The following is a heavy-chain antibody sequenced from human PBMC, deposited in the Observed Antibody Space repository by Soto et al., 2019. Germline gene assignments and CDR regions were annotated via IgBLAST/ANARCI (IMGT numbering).Heavy chain of an antibody. V-gene: IGHV1-69*02. Sequence: QVQLVQSGAEVQKPGSSVKVSCKASGGTFSSYTISWVRQAPGQGLEWMGRIIPILGIANYAQKFQGRVTIPADKSTGTAYMELSSLRSEDTAVYYCARVKGTGYSFSSGLDYWGQGTRVTVSS. CDR3: ARVKGTGYSFSSGLDY. J-gene: IGHJ4*02. CDR1: GGTFSSYT. D-gene: IGHD3-9*01. CDR2: IIPILGIA.